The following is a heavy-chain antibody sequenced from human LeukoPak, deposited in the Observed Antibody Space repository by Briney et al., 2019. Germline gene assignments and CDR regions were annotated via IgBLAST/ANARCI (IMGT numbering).Heavy chain of an antibody. Sequence: GGSLRLSCAASGFTVSSNYMSWVRQAPGKGLEWVSVIYSGGSTYYADSVKGRFTISRDNSKNTLYLQMNSLRAEDTAVYYCARASFRYGDLDYWGQGTLVTVSS. J-gene: IGHJ4*02. CDR2: IYSGGST. CDR1: GFTVSSNY. V-gene: IGHV3-53*01. D-gene: IGHD4-17*01. CDR3: ARASFRYGDLDY.